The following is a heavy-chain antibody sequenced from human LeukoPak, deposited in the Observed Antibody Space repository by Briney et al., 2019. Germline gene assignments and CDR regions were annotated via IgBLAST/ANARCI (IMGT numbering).Heavy chain of an antibody. D-gene: IGHD6-6*01. CDR2: ISYDGSNK. CDR3: ARDRVAARPEGAFDI. CDR1: GFTFSSYA. V-gene: IGHV3-30-3*01. J-gene: IGHJ3*02. Sequence: GGSLRLSCAASGFTFSSYAMSWVRQAPGKGLEWVAVISYDGSNKYYADSVKGRFTISRDNSKNTLYLQMNSLRAEDTAVYYCARDRVAARPEGAFDIWGQGTMVTVSS.